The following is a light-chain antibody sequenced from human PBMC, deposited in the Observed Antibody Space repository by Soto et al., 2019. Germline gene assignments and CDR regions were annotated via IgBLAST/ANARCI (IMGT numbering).Light chain of an antibody. Sequence: QSVLTQSPSASASLGASVKLTCTLSSGHNAYAIVWLQQQPQKGPRHLMKLNSDGSHSKGDGIPDRFSGSSSGAERYLTISSLQSEDEADYYCQTWGSGIWVFGGGTKVTVL. V-gene: IGLV4-69*01. CDR2: LNSDGSH. J-gene: IGLJ3*02. CDR3: QTWGSGIWV. CDR1: SGHNAYA.